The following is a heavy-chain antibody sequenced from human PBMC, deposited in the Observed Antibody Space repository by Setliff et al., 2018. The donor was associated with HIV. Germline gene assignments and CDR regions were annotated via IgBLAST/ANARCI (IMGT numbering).Heavy chain of an antibody. J-gene: IGHJ4*02. CDR2: FYPGTGGT. V-gene: IGHV1-3*01. CDR3: ARAAPGGGNDYFGY. CDR1: GYTFNDFV. Sequence: ASVKVSCKTSGYTFNDFVIHWVRQAPGQRPEYMGWFYPGTGGTGYSPRFQDRLTFSRDTSATTAHVEVNSLTSEDTAVYYCARAAPGGGNDYFGYWGQGALVTVSS. D-gene: IGHD3-16*01.